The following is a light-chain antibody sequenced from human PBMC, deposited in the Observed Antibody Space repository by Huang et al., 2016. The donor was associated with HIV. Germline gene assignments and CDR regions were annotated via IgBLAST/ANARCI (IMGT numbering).Light chain of an antibody. CDR2: DTS. Sequence: EIVLTQSPATLSSSPGERATLSCRASQSVSSYLAWYQQKPGQAPRLLLYDTSHRATGIPARFSGSGSGTEFTLTISSLEPEDFAVYYCQQRSAWLYTFGQGTKVEIK. CDR1: QSVSSY. J-gene: IGKJ2*01. V-gene: IGKV3-11*01. CDR3: QQRSAWLYT.